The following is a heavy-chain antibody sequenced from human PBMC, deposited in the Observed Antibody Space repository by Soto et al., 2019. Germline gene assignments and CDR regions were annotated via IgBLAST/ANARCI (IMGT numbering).Heavy chain of an antibody. Sequence: GASVKVSCKASGYTFTSYGISWVRQAPGQGLEWMGWISAYNGNTNYAQKLQGRVTMTTDTSTSTAYMELRSLRSDDTAVYYCARAYVFESVVPAETLYYYYYMDVWGKGTTVTVSS. CDR3: ARAYVFESVVPAETLYYYYYMDV. D-gene: IGHD2-2*01. V-gene: IGHV1-18*01. J-gene: IGHJ6*03. CDR1: GYTFTSYG. CDR2: ISAYNGNT.